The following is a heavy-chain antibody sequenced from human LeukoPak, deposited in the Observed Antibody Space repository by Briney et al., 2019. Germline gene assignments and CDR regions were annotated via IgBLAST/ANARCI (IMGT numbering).Heavy chain of an antibody. V-gene: IGHV1-2*02. CDR2: INPNSGGT. J-gene: IGHJ5*02. CDR1: GYTFTGYY. Sequence: ASVKVSCKASGYTFTGYYMHWVRQAPGQGLEWMGWINPNSGGTNYAQKFQGRVTMTRDTSISTAYMELSRLRSDDTAVYYCARGPGRYSDWLLSWFDPWGQGTLVTVSS. CDR3: ARGPGRYSDWLLSWFDP. D-gene: IGHD3-9*01.